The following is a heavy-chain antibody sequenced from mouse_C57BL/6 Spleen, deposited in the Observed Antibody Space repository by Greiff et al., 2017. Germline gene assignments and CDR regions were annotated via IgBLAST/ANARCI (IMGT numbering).Heavy chain of an antibody. CDR3: AREMDDDYIDAMDY. CDR1: GYTFTSYW. CDR2: IDPNSGGT. D-gene: IGHD2-3*01. J-gene: IGHJ4*01. V-gene: IGHV1-72*01. Sequence: QVQLQQPGAELVKPGASVKLSCKASGYTFTSYWMHWVKQRPGRGLEWIGRIDPNSGGTKYNEKFKSKATLTVDKPSSTTYMQLSSLTSEDSAVYYCAREMDDDYIDAMDYWGQGTSVTVSS.